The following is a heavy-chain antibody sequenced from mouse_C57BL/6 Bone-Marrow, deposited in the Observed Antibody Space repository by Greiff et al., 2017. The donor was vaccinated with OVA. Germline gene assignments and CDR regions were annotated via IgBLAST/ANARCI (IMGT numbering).Heavy chain of an antibody. V-gene: IGHV5-9-1*02. D-gene: IGHD1-1*01. CDR2: ISSGGDYI. CDR3: TRECGSSYLPFDY. Sequence: EVKVVESGEGLVKPGGSLKLSCAASGFTFSSYAMSWVRQTPEKRLEWVAYISSGGDYIYYADTVKGRFTISRDNARNTLYLQMSSLKSEDTAMYYCTRECGSSYLPFDYWGQGTTLTVSS. J-gene: IGHJ2*01. CDR1: GFTFSSYA.